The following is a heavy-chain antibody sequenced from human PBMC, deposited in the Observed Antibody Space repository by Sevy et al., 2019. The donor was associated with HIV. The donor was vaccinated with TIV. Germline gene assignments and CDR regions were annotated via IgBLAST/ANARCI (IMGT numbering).Heavy chain of an antibody. CDR1: GFTFSSYS. D-gene: IGHD2-21*02. Sequence: GGSLRLSCVGSGFTFSSYSFNWVRLAPGKGLEWVSLISHDGGTQFFADSVRGRFTISRDNSKNTLWLEMNSLRPEDTAVYFCARDALPFCGGACYSHFFDPWGQGTLVTVSS. CDR2: ISHDGGTQ. CDR3: ARDALPFCGGACYSHFFDP. J-gene: IGHJ5*02. V-gene: IGHV3-30*04.